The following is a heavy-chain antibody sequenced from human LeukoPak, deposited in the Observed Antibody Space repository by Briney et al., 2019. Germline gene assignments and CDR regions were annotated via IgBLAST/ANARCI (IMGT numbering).Heavy chain of an antibody. D-gene: IGHD5-12*01. CDR2: IKQDGSQK. V-gene: IGHV3-7*03. Sequence: AGGSLRLSCAASGFTFSSYWMNWVRQAPGKGLEWVANIKQDGSQKYYVDSVKGRFTISRDNAKNSLYLQMNSLRAEDTAVYYCARDLVATVFGYYYYGMDVWGQGTTVTVSS. CDR1: GFTFSSYW. CDR3: ARDLVATVFGYYYYGMDV. J-gene: IGHJ6*02.